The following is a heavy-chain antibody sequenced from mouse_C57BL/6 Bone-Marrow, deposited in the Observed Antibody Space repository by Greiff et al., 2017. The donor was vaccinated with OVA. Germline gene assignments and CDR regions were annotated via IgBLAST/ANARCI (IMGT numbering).Heavy chain of an antibody. J-gene: IGHJ3*01. CDR2: IDPETGGT. V-gene: IGHV1-15*01. Sequence: VQRVESGAELVRPGASVTLSCKASGSTFPDYEMHWVKQTPLHGLEWIGAIDPETGGTAYNQKFKGKAILTADKSSSTAYMELRSLTSEDSAVYYCTTGPAWFAYWGQGTLVTVSA. CDR1: GSTFPDYE. CDR3: TTGPAWFAY.